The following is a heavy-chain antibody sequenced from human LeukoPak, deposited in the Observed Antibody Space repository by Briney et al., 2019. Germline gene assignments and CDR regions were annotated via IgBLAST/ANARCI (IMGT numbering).Heavy chain of an antibody. J-gene: IGHJ4*02. CDR2: FYDSGNT. Sequence: PSETLSLTCTVSGGSISSYYWSWIRQPPGEGLEWIGYFYDSGNTNYNPSLKSRVTISVDTSKNQLSLKLSSVTPADTAVYYCVRGYGYHPDWGQGTLVTVSS. CDR3: VRGYGYHPD. V-gene: IGHV4-59*01. CDR1: GGSISSYY. D-gene: IGHD3-16*01.